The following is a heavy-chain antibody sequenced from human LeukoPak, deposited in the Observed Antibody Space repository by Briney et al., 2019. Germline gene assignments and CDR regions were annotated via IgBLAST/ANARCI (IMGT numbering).Heavy chain of an antibody. Sequence: SVKVSCKASGYTFTGYYMHWVRQAPGQGLEWMGRIIPNLGSVNYAQNFQGRLTLTADKSTNTGYMELSSLRSEDTAVYYCARAVDDILAGYYWGNWFDPWGQGTLVTVSS. CDR2: IIPNLGSV. CDR3: ARAVDDILAGYYWGNWFDP. J-gene: IGHJ5*02. CDR1: GYTFTGYY. D-gene: IGHD3-9*01. V-gene: IGHV1-69*08.